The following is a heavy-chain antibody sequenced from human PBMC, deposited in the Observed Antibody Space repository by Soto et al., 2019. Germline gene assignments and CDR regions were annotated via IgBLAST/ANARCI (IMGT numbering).Heavy chain of an antibody. CDR2: IIPIFGTA. D-gene: IGHD3-22*01. Sequence: AASVKVSCKASGGTFSSYAISWVRQAPGQGLEWMGGIIPIFGTANYAQKFQGRVTITADESTSTAYMELSSLRSEDTAVYYCAREGSSSGYYSDYWGQGTLVTVSS. CDR3: AREGSSSGYYSDY. CDR1: GGTFSSYA. J-gene: IGHJ4*02. V-gene: IGHV1-69*13.